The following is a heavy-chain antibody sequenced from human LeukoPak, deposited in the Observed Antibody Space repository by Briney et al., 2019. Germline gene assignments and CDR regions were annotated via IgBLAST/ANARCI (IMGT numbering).Heavy chain of an antibody. D-gene: IGHD5-18*01. V-gene: IGHV1-18*04. CDR3: ARNLHRAMAAPDAFDI. Sequence: ASVKVSCKASGYTFTGYYIHWVRQAPGQGLEWMGWISAYNGNTNYAQKLQGRVTMTTDTSTSTAYMELRSLRSDDTAVYYCARNLHRAMAAPDAFDIWGQGTMVTVSS. CDR1: GYTFTGYY. CDR2: ISAYNGNT. J-gene: IGHJ3*02.